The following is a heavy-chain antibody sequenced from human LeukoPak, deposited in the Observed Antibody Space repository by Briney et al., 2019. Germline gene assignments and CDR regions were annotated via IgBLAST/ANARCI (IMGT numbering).Heavy chain of an antibody. Sequence: GGSLRLSCAASGFTFSDYSMSWIRQAPGKGLEWVSYISSSGSTIYYADSVKGRFTISRDNAKNSLYLQMNSLRAEDTAVYFCTLVGSYDTLTGFRFPPYFYGMDVWGQGTTVTVSS. D-gene: IGHD3-9*01. V-gene: IGHV3-11*04. CDR3: TLVGSYDTLTGFRFPPYFYGMDV. CDR1: GFTFSDYS. CDR2: ISSSGSTI. J-gene: IGHJ6*02.